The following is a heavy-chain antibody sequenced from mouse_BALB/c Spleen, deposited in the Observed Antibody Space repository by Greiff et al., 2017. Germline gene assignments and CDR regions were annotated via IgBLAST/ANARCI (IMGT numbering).Heavy chain of an antibody. CDR2: ISSGGGST. CDR3: ARRGNYVFDY. D-gene: IGHD2-1*01. Sequence: EVQRVESGGGLVKPGGSLKLSCAASGFAFSSYDMSWVRQTPEKRLEWVAYISSGGGSTYYPDTVKGRFTISRDNAKNTLYLQMSSLKSEDTAMYYCARRGNYVFDYWGQGTTLTVSS. CDR1: GFAFSSYD. J-gene: IGHJ2*01. V-gene: IGHV5-12-1*01.